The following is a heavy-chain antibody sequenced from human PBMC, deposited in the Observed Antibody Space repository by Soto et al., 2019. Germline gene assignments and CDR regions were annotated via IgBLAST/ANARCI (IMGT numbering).Heavy chain of an antibody. CDR3: AKAVGDC. Sequence: GGSLRLSCAASGFILSRYAMSWIRQAPGKGLEWVSGFTGSGGVTWYADSVKGRFTISRDTSKNTFYLHLNSLRAEDTAVYYCAKAVGDCWGQGTPVTVSS. CDR2: FTGSGGVT. D-gene: IGHD1-26*01. V-gene: IGHV3-23*01. J-gene: IGHJ4*02. CDR1: GFILSRYA.